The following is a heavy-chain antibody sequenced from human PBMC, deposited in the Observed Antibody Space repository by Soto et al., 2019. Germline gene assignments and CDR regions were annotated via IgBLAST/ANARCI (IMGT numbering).Heavy chain of an antibody. J-gene: IGHJ4*02. D-gene: IGHD6-19*01. V-gene: IGHV1-3*01. CDR3: ARDRSGWAQVVDY. Sequence: ASVKVSCKASGYTFTSYAMHWVRQAPGQRLEWMGWISADNGNTNYSDSVKGRFTISRDNAKNSLYLQMSSLRAEDTAVYYCARDRSGWAQVVDYWGQGTLVTVSS. CDR1: GYTFTSYA. CDR2: ISADNGNT.